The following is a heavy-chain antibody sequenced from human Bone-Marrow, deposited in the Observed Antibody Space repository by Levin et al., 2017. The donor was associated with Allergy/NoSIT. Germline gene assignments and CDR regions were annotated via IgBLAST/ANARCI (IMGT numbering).Heavy chain of an antibody. J-gene: IGHJ3*02. CDR3: ARGGYYDSSGYSDAFDI. Sequence: SETLSLTCAVSGGSISSGGYSWSWIRQPPGKGLEWIGYIYHSGSTYYNPSLKSRVTISVDRSKNQFSLKLSSVTAADTAVYYCARGGYYDSSGYSDAFDIWGQGTMVTVSS. D-gene: IGHD3-22*01. CDR1: GGSISSGGYS. V-gene: IGHV4-30-2*01. CDR2: IYHSGST.